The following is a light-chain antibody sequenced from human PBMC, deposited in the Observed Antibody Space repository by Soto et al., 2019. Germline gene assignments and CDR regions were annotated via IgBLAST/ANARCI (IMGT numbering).Light chain of an antibody. Sequence: EKVLTRTPATLTVPPVERATRSCRTSQSVSSNAAWHQKTPGQAPRLLNYAASSRATGIPVMFSGSGSGTEFTPTSSSQQAEVLAVYCCQQYNNWPLTFGQGTRLEIK. CDR3: QQYNNWPLT. V-gene: IGKV3-15*01. CDR1: QSVSSN. CDR2: AAS. J-gene: IGKJ5*01.